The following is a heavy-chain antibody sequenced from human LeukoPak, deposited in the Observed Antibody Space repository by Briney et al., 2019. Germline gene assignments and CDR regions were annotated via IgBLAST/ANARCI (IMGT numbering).Heavy chain of an antibody. CDR2: IYYSGST. D-gene: IGHD1-26*01. CDR3: ARDRVHEDVGPFDS. CDR1: GGSISSYY. V-gene: IGHV4-59*01. J-gene: IGHJ4*02. Sequence: SETLSLTCTVSGGSISSYYWSWIRQFPGKGLEWIGYIYYSGSTHYNPSLKSRVTISVDTSKNQFSLKLSSVTAADTAVYYCARDRVHEDVGPFDSGGREPGAPVPS.